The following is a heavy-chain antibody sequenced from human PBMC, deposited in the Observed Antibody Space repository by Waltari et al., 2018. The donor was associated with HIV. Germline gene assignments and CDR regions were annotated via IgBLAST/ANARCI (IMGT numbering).Heavy chain of an antibody. J-gene: IGHJ4*02. CDR3: ARPVDCSSTTCTGPFHV. CDR2: IDQRGRT. Sequence: QVQLQQWGAGLLKPSETLSLTCAVYGDSLSHYYWSWLSQHPGKGLEWIGEIDQRGRTKYSPSLKSRLTISVDTSKKQISLRLRSVTAADTAVYYCARPVDCSSTTCTGPFHVWGQGTLVTVSS. D-gene: IGHD2-2*01. V-gene: IGHV4-34*02. CDR1: GDSLSHYY.